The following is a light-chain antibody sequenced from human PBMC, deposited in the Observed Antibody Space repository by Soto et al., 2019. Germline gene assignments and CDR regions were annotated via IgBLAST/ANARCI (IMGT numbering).Light chain of an antibody. CDR1: QGIADT. Sequence: MSRSASSLRVKQGEGATLSCRASQGIADTLAWYQQKPGQAPRLLIYDTSTRATGVPTRFSGSRSGAEFTLTINSLQSEEFAIYYCQPPTTRRLTFAGGTKVDIK. J-gene: IGKJ4*01. CDR3: QPPTTRRLT. V-gene: IGKV3-15*01. CDR2: DTS.